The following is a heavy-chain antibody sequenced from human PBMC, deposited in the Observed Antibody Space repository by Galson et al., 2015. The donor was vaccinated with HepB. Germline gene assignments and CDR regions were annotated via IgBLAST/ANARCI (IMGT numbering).Heavy chain of an antibody. J-gene: IGHJ6*03. V-gene: IGHV3-7*01. CDR2: IKQDGSEK. CDR1: GFTFSRYR. D-gene: IGHD5-12*01. Sequence: SLRLSCAASGFTFSRYRMSWVRQAPGKGLEWMANIKQDGSEKYYVDSVKGRFTISRDNAKNSLYLQMNSLRAEDTAVYYCARERGYSGYDSLYYQYMDVWGKGTTVTVSS. CDR3: ARERGYSGYDSLYYQYMDV.